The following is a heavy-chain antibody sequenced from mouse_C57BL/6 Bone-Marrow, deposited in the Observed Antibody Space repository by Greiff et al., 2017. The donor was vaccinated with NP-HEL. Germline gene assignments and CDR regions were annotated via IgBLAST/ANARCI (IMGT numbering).Heavy chain of an antibody. Sequence: EVKVIESGGGLVQPGGSLSLSCAASGFTFTDYYMSWVRQPPGKALEWLGFIRNKANGYTTEYSASVKGRFTISRDNSQSILYLQMNALRAEDSATYYCARWEYFDYWGQGTTLTVSS. J-gene: IGHJ2*01. CDR2: IRNKANGYTT. CDR1: GFTFTDYY. V-gene: IGHV7-3*01. CDR3: ARWEYFDY.